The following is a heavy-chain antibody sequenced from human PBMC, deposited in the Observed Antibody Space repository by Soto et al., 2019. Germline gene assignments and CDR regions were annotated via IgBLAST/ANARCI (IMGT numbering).Heavy chain of an antibody. V-gene: IGHV4-34*01. CDR2: ISESGST. Sequence: QVQLQQWGAGLVKPSETLSLSCAVYGQSFSGHSWAWIRQPPGKGLEWIGEISESGSTYYNPSLKSRVTIPTDTSKNQFSLKLHSVTAADTAAYFCARGSGIVALPGELEDVNYDFWGQGTLVNVSS. CDR3: ARGSGIVALPGELEDVNYDF. J-gene: IGHJ4*02. D-gene: IGHD1-1*01. CDR1: GQSFSGHS.